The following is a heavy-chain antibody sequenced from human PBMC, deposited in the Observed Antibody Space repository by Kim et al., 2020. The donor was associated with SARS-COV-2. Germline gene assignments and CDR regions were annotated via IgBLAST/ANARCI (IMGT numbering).Heavy chain of an antibody. D-gene: IGHD3-10*01. Sequence: SETLSLTCTVSGGSISSGGYYWSWIRQHPGKGLEWIGYIYYSGSTYYNPSLKSRVTISVDTSKNQFSLKLSSVTAADTAVYYCASFSDMVRGAKPTNDAFDIWGQGTMVTVSS. V-gene: IGHV4-31*03. CDR3: ASFSDMVRGAKPTNDAFDI. CDR2: IYYSGST. J-gene: IGHJ3*02. CDR1: GGSISSGGYY.